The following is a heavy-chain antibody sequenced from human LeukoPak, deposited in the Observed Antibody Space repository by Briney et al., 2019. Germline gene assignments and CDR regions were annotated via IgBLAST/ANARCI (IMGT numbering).Heavy chain of an antibody. V-gene: IGHV3-21*01. D-gene: IGHD1-26*01. CDR2: ISSSSSYI. CDR1: GFTFSSYS. J-gene: IGHJ4*02. Sequence: GGSLRLSCAASGFTFSSYSMNWVRQAPGKGLEWVSSISSSSSYIYYADSVKGRFTISRDNAKNSLYLQMNSLRAEDTAVYYCAREVGATRLFDYWGQGTLVTVSS. CDR3: AREVGATRLFDY.